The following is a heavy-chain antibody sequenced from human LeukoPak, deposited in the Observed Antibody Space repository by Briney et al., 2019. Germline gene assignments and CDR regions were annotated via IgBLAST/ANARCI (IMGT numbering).Heavy chain of an antibody. CDR1: GGSTRSSDYY. Sequence: TSETLSLTCTVSGGSTRSSDYYWGWIRQPPGKGLEWIGNVFYSGRTHYNPSLTSRVTMSAVPSKSRFSLQLSSVTAADTAVFYCARHRAEMATITDDAFDIWGQGTMVTVSS. V-gene: IGHV4-39*01. D-gene: IGHD5-24*01. CDR2: VFYSGRT. CDR3: ARHRAEMATITDDAFDI. J-gene: IGHJ3*02.